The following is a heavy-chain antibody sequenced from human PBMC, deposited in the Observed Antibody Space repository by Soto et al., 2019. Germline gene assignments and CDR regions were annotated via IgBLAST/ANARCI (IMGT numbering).Heavy chain of an antibody. CDR3: ARHKTSGGGYYSFEN. J-gene: IGHJ4*02. CDR2: FYYTGNT. V-gene: IGHV4-39*01. Sequence: SXTLSLTCTVSGDSISSGPYYCGWILQPRGKGLEWIGSFYYTGNTYYNPSLKSRVTISVGASKSQFSLKLSSVTAADTAIYYCARHKTSGGGYYSFENWGQGTLVTVSS. D-gene: IGHD1-26*01. CDR1: GDSISSGPYY.